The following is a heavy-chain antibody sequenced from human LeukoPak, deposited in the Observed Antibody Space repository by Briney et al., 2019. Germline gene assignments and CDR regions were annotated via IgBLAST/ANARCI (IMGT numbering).Heavy chain of an antibody. V-gene: IGHV3-7*01. CDR3: ERDPYYYDSSALPEAFDI. D-gene: IGHD3-22*01. CDR1: GFTFSSYW. Sequence: GGSLRLSCAASGFTFSSYWMSWVRQAPGKGLEGVANIKQDGSEKYYVDSVRGRFTISRDNAKNSLYLQMNSLRGEDTAVSYCERDPYYYDSSALPEAFDIWGQGTMVIVSS. J-gene: IGHJ3*02. CDR2: IKQDGSEK.